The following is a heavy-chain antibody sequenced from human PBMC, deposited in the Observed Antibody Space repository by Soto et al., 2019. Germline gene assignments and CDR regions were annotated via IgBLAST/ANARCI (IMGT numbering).Heavy chain of an antibody. J-gene: IGHJ6*02. CDR2: ISSSGSDI. Sequence: GGSLRLSCAASGFTFSDYFLTWIRQAPGKGLEWVSYISSSGSDIYYADSVKGRFTISGDNAQNSLYLQMNSLRAEDTAVYYCARDLFYGMDVWGQGTTVTVSS. CDR3: ARDLFYGMDV. V-gene: IGHV3-11*01. CDR1: GFTFSDYF.